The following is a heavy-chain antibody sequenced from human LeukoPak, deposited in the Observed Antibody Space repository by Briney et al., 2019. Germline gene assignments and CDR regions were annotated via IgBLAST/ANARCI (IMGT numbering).Heavy chain of an antibody. J-gene: IGHJ4*02. CDR2: INTSSGGT. V-gene: IGHV1-2*02. D-gene: IGHD2-2*01. Sequence: ASVKVSCKASGYSFSGYYMHWVRQAPGQGREWMGWINTSSGGTNYVQKFQGRVTMTRDTSISTAYMELSRLTSDDTAVYYCARARPIVAVPNYDYWGQGTLVTVSS. CDR3: ARARPIVAVPNYDY. CDR1: GYSFSGYY.